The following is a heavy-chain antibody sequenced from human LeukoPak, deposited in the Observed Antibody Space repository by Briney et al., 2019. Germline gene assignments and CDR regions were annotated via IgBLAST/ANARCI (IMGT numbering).Heavy chain of an antibody. CDR2: INQGGNEK. Sequence: PGGSLRLSCAGSGYIFNRYWMSWVRQAPGKGLEWVAYINQGGNEKYYVDSVKGRFTISRDNSKNSLYLQMNSLRAEDTAVYYCARDAERHSSSWYRDWGQGTLVTVSS. CDR1: GYIFNRYW. CDR3: ARDAERHSSSWYRD. V-gene: IGHV3-7*01. J-gene: IGHJ4*02. D-gene: IGHD6-13*01.